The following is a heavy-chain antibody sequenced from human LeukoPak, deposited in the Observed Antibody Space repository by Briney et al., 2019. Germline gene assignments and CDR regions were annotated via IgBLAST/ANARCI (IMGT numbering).Heavy chain of an antibody. J-gene: IGHJ4*02. Sequence: GGSLRLSCAASGFTFDDYAMHWVRQAPGKGLEWVSGISWNSGSIGYADSVKGRFTISRDNAKNPLYLQMNSLRAEDTALYYCARGTQEDTYYYDSSGSPTDWGQGTLVTVSS. D-gene: IGHD3-22*01. CDR3: ARGTQEDTYYYDSSGSPTD. CDR1: GFTFDDYA. CDR2: ISWNSGSI. V-gene: IGHV3-9*01.